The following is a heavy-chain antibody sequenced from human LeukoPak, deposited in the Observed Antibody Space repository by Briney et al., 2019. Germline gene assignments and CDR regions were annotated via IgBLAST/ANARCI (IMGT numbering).Heavy chain of an antibody. J-gene: IGHJ4*02. V-gene: IGHV3-30*01. Sequence: GGSLRLSCAASGFTFINFAMHWVPQAPGKGLEWVSIISSGGVLRYYADSVKGRFTISRDNSKNTLYLQLDSLRPEDTAVYFCATDSTYYYDSGSSGPHYFDNWGQGTLVTVSS. CDR2: ISSGGVLR. CDR3: ATDSTYYYDSGSSGPHYFDN. D-gene: IGHD3-10*01. CDR1: GFTFINFA.